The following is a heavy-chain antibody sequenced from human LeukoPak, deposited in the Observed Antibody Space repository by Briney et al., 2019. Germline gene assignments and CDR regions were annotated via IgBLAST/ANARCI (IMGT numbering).Heavy chain of an antibody. CDR1: GGSFSGYY. CDR2: INHSGST. Sequence: ASETLSLTCAVYGGSFSGYYWSWIRQPPGKGLEWIGEINHSGSTNYNPSLKSRVTISVDTSKNQFSLKLSSVTAADTAVYYCARGVVIAPQTFDYWGQGTLVTVSS. D-gene: IGHD2-21*01. J-gene: IGHJ4*02. V-gene: IGHV4-34*01. CDR3: ARGVVIAPQTFDY.